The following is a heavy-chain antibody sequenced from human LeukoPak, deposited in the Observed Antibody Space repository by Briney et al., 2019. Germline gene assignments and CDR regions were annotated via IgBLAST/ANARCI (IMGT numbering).Heavy chain of an antibody. V-gene: IGHV4-39*07. CDR1: GVSISSSSYY. CDR2: IYYSGST. CDR3: ARVKSGSYHY. Sequence: SETLSLTCTVSGVSISSSSYYWGWIRQPPGKGLEWIGSIYYSGSTYYNPSLKSRVTISVDTSKNQFSLKLSSVTAADTAVYYCARVKSGSYHYWGQGTLVTVSS. J-gene: IGHJ4*02. D-gene: IGHD1-26*01.